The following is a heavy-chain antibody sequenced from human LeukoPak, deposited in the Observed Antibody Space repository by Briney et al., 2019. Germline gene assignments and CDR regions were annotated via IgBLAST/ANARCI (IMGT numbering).Heavy chain of an antibody. V-gene: IGHV3-7*01. J-gene: IGHJ4*02. CDR2: INQDGSEK. Sequence: QPGGSLRLSCAASGFTLSNYWMGWVRRAPGKGLEWVANINQDGSEKHYVDFLKGRFTISRDNANNSLYLQMNSLRAEDTAVYYCARGPSGYHNTGGQGTLVTVSS. D-gene: IGHD5-12*01. CDR1: GFTLSNYW. CDR3: ARGPSGYHNT.